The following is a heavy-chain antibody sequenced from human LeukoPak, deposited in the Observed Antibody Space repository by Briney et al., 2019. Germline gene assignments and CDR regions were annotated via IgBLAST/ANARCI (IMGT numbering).Heavy chain of an antibody. CDR1: GASISGTNYY. CDR3: VRDRDY. Sequence: SETLPLTCTVSGASISGTNYYWTWIRQPPGKGLEWIASIFYTGSTYYSPSLKSRVTISVDTSKNQFSLKLTSVTAADTAVYYCVRDRDYWGQGTLVTVSS. V-gene: IGHV4-39*07. J-gene: IGHJ4*02. CDR2: IFYTGST.